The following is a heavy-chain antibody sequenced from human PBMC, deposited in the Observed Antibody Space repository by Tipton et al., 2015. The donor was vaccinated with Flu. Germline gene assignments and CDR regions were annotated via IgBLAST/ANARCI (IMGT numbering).Heavy chain of an antibody. CDR2: IYHSVTT. Sequence: TLSLTCSVPGYSIRSAYYWGWVRRPPGKGLEWIGTIYHSVTTYYNPSLKSRLTISVDTSKNQFSLRLSSVTAADTAVYYCARHTGDSVRGVIDYWGQGTLVTVSS. V-gene: IGHV4-38-2*01. CDR3: ARHTGDSVRGVIDY. CDR1: GYSIRSAYY. D-gene: IGHD3-10*02. J-gene: IGHJ4*02.